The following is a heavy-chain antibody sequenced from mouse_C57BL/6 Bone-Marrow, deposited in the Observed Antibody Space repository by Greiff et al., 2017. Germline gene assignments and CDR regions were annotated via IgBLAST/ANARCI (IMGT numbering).Heavy chain of an antibody. V-gene: IGHV5-6*01. Sequence: EVQLVESGGDLVKPGGSLKLSCAASGFTFSSYGMSWVRQTPDTRLEWVATISSGGSYTYYPDSVKGRFTISRDNAKNTLYLQMSSLKAEDTAMYYCASNYYGSSYDYWGQGTTLTVSS. CDR2: ISSGGSYT. CDR1: GFTFSSYG. D-gene: IGHD1-1*01. CDR3: ASNYYGSSYDY. J-gene: IGHJ2*01.